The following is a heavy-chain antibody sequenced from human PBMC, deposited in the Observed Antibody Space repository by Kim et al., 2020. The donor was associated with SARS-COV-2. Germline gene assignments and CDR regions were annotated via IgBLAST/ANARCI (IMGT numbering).Heavy chain of an antibody. Sequence: ASVKVSCKASGYTFTSYYMHWVRQAPGQGLEWMGIINPSGGSTSYAQKFQGRVTMTRDTSTSTVYMELSSLRSEDTAVYYCARVGAAALSPHNHWFDPWGQGTLVTVSS. CDR2: INPSGGST. CDR3: ARVGAAALSPHNHWFDP. V-gene: IGHV1-46*01. J-gene: IGHJ5*02. D-gene: IGHD6-13*01. CDR1: GYTFTSYY.